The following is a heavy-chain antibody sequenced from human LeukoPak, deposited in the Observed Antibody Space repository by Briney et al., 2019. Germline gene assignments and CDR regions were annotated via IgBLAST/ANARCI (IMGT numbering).Heavy chain of an antibody. CDR2: IYYSGNT. V-gene: IGHV4-59*01. D-gene: IGHD3-22*01. CDR3: ARVGSYYYDSSGYYYVGAFDI. J-gene: IGHJ3*02. CDR1: GGSISSYY. Sequence: SETLSLTCTVSGGSISSYYWSWIRQPPGKGLEWIGYIYYSGNTNYNPSLKSRVTISVDTSKNQFSLKLSSVTAADTAVYYCARVGSYYYDSSGYYYVGAFDIWGQGTMVTVSS.